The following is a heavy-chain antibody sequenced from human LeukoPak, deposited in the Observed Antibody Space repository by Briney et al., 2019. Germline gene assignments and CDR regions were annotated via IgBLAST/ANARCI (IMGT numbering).Heavy chain of an antibody. CDR1: GYTFTDYY. CDR2: INPNSGGT. J-gene: IGHJ6*02. D-gene: IGHD2-2*02. V-gene: IGHV1-2*02. CDR3: ARDEGYCSSTSCYTYGMDV. Sequence: ASVKVSCKASGYTFTDYYMHWVRQAPGQGLEWMGWINPNSGGTNYAQKFQGRVTMTRDTSISTAYMELSRLRSDDTAVYYCARDEGYCSSTSCYTYGMDVWGQGTTVTVSS.